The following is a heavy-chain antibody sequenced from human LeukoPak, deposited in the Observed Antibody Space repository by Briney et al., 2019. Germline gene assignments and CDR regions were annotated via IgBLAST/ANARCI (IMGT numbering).Heavy chain of an antibody. CDR3: ASWSSGRWTWYFDL. CDR2: IKQDGSEK. Sequence: PGGSLRLSCAASGFTFSSYWMSWVRQAPGKGLEWVANIKQDGSEKYYVDSVKGRFTTSRDNDKNSLYLQMNSLRAEDTAVYYCASWSSGRWTWYFDLWGRGTLVTVSS. D-gene: IGHD6-19*01. V-gene: IGHV3-7*01. CDR1: GFTFSSYW. J-gene: IGHJ2*01.